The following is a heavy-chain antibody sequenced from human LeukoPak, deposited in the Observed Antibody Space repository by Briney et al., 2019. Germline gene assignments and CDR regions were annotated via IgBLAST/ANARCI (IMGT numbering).Heavy chain of an antibody. J-gene: IGHJ5*02. CDR1: GGSISSGSYY. V-gene: IGHV4-61*02. Sequence: SETLSLTCTVSGGSISSGSYYWSWIRQPAGKGLEWIGRIYTSGSTNYNPSLKSRVTISVDTSKNQFSLKLSSVTAADTAVYYCARDRTYYYDSSGYYYHWWFDPWGQGTLVTVSS. CDR3: ARDRTYYYDSSGYYYHWWFDP. CDR2: IYTSGST. D-gene: IGHD3-22*01.